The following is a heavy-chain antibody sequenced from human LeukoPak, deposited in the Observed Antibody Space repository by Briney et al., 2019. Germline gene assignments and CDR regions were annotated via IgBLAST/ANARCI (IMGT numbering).Heavy chain of an antibody. CDR2: IYSSGIT. J-gene: IGHJ4*02. Sequence: SETLSLTCTVSGVTISNYYRSWIRQPAGKGLEWIGRIYSSGITNYNLSLSSRVTISVDVSKNQLSLRLRSVTAADTAVYFCAVERVGFDISGRGPRCDCWGQGTLVTVSS. D-gene: IGHD3-22*01. V-gene: IGHV4-4*07. CDR1: GVTISNYY. CDR3: AVERVGFDISGRGPRCDC.